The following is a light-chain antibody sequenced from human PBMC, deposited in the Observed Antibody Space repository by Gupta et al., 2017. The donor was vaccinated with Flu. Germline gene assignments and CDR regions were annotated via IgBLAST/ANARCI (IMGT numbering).Light chain of an antibody. V-gene: IGKV2-30*01. CDR1: QSLLFSDVTTD. CDR3: MQGAHRPWT. J-gene: IGKJ1*01. Sequence: VVLTHSPLSLPVALGQQASFPCRSSQSLLFSDVTTDLHWFQQRPGQSPKRLIYLVSHRDSGVPERFSGSGSGTDFTLKISRVEAEDFGVYFCMQGAHRPWTFGQGTKVEI. CDR2: LVS.